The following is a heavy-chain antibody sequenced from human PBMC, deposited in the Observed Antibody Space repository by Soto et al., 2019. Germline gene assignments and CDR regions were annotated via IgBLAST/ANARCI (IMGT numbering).Heavy chain of an antibody. CDR1: GLTFSSYW. CDR3: ARDLYYDSSGYPIGY. J-gene: IGHJ4*02. V-gene: IGHV3-74*01. Sequence: PGGSLRLSSAASGLTFSSYWIHWVRQAPGKGLVWVSRINSDGSSTSYADSVKGRFTISRDNAKNTLYLQMNSLRAEDTAVYYCARDLYYDSSGYPIGYWGQGTLVTV. D-gene: IGHD3-22*01. CDR2: INSDGSST.